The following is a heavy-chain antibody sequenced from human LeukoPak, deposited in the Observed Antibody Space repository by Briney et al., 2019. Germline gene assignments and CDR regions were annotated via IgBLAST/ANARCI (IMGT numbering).Heavy chain of an antibody. CDR2: ISERGGSI. D-gene: IGHD2-21*01. CDR3: AKRGVVIRGILVIGYHQEAYHYDF. Sequence: GGSLRLSCVVSGISLTNYGMTWVRQAPGKGLECVSYISERGGSINYADSVKGRFTISRDTSLNTLYLQMNNLRAEDTAVYFCAKRGVVIRGILVIGYHQEAYHYDFWGQGVLVTVSS. CDR1: GISLTNYG. V-gene: IGHV3-23*01. J-gene: IGHJ4*02.